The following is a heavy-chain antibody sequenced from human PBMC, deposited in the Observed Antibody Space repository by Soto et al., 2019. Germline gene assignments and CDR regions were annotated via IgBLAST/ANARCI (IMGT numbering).Heavy chain of an antibody. CDR2: VDHRGST. J-gene: IGHJ6*02. V-gene: IGHV4-34*02. D-gene: IGHD1-7*01. CDR1: GESFSGYY. Sequence: QVHLQQRGAGLLKPSETLSLNCVVSGESFSGYYWSWIRQTPGMGLEWIGEVDHRGSTTYNPSLNNRAYISIDSSKNLFYLELTSVTAADTALYFCARYEYGNSLYGVDVWGQGTRVTVSS. CDR3: ARYEYGNSLYGVDV.